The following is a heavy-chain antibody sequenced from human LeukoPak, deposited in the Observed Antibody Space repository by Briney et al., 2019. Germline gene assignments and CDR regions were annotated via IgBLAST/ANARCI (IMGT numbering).Heavy chain of an antibody. V-gene: IGHV4-34*01. CDR3: ARGPRARIQSFYGSGSYLGY. D-gene: IGHD3-10*01. CDR2: INHSGST. CDR1: GGSISSYY. J-gene: IGHJ4*02. Sequence: SETLSLTCTVSGGSISSYYWSWIRQPPGKGLEWIGEINHSGSTNYNPSLKSRVTISVDTSKNQFSLKLSSVTAADTAVYYCARGPRARIQSFYGSGSYLGYWGQGTLVTVSS.